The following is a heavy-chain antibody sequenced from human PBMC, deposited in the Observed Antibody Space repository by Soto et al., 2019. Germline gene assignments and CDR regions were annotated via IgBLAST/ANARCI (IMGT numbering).Heavy chain of an antibody. CDR3: ARLRVGYYYGMDV. Sequence: SETLSLTCTVSGGSISSYYWSWIRQPPGKGLEWIGYIYYSGSTNYNPSLKSRVTISVDTSKNQFSLKVSSVTAADTAVYYCARLRVGYYYGMDVWGQGTTVTVS. CDR1: GGSISSYY. J-gene: IGHJ6*02. D-gene: IGHD2-15*01. V-gene: IGHV4-59*08. CDR2: IYYSGST.